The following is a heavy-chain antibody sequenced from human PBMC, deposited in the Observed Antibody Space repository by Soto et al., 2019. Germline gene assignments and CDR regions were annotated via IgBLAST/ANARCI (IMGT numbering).Heavy chain of an antibody. CDR3: ARDKKRVVAATTFDY. Sequence: GGSLRLSCAASGFTFSSYGMHWVRQAPGKGLEWVAVIWYDGSNKYYADSVKGRFTISRDNSKNTLYLQMNSLRAEDTAVYYCARDKKRVVAATTFDYWGQGTLVTVSS. D-gene: IGHD2-15*01. V-gene: IGHV3-33*01. CDR1: GFTFSSYG. J-gene: IGHJ4*02. CDR2: IWYDGSNK.